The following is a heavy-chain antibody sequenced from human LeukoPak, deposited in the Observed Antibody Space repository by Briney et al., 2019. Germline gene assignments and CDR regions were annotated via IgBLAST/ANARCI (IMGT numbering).Heavy chain of an antibody. D-gene: IGHD1-26*01. Sequence: KTSETLSLTCTVSGGSISSSSYYWGWIRQPPGKGLEWIGSIYYNGSTYYNPSLKSRVTISVDTSKNQFSLKLSSVTAADTAVYYCAGSPAVGYWGQGTLVTVSS. CDR2: IYYNGST. V-gene: IGHV4-39*07. J-gene: IGHJ4*02. CDR3: AGSPAVGY. CDR1: GGSISSSSYY.